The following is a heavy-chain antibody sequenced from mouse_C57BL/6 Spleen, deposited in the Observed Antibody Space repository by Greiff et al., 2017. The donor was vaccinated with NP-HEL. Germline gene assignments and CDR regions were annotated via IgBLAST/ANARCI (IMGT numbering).Heavy chain of an antibody. Sequence: QVQLQQSGAELVMPGASVKLSCKASGYTFTSYWMHWVKQRPGQGLEWIGEIDPSDGYTNYNQKFKGKSTLTVDKSSSTAYMQLSSLTSEDSAVYYWARRRDYDVNYAMDYWGQGTSVTVSS. J-gene: IGHJ4*01. CDR2: IDPSDGYT. CDR1: GYTFTSYW. V-gene: IGHV1-69*01. D-gene: IGHD2-4*01. CDR3: ARRRDYDVNYAMDY.